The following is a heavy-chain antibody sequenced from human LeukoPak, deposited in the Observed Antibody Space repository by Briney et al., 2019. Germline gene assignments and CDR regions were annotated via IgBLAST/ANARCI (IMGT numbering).Heavy chain of an antibody. D-gene: IGHD2-15*01. CDR1: GGSISSYY. Sequence: SETLSLTCTVSGGSISSYYWSWIRQPPGKGLEWIGYIYYSGSTNYNPSLKSRVTISVDTSKNQFSLKLTSVTAADTAVYYCGRGAKYCSGGSCYTYYFDYWGQGTLVTVSS. V-gene: IGHV4-59*12. J-gene: IGHJ4*02. CDR2: IYYSGST. CDR3: GRGAKYCSGGSCYTYYFDY.